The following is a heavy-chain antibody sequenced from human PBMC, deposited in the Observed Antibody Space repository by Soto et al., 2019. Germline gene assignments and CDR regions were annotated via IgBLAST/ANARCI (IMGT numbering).Heavy chain of an antibody. CDR3: AGPGEQHRY. V-gene: IGHV3-66*01. J-gene: IGHJ4*02. CDR2: IYSGGST. Sequence: EVQLVESGGGLVQPGGSLRLSCAASGFTVSSNHMSWVRQAPGRGLEWVSLIYSGGSTYYADSVKGRFTFSRDNSQNTLYLQMNSLRAEDTAVYYCAGPGEQHRYWGQGTLVTVSS. D-gene: IGHD3-16*01. CDR1: GFTVSSNH.